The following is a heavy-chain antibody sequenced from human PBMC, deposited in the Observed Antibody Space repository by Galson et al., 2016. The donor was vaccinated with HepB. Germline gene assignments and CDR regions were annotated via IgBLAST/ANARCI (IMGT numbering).Heavy chain of an antibody. CDR1: GFTFSSYW. CDR3: ARPAPYSGNYGSCWFDP. Sequence: SLRLSCAASGFTFSSYWMHWVRQVPGKGLMWVSRISIDGSSTTYADSVKGRFTISRDNAKNMLYLQMNRLRAEGTAVYYCARPAPYSGNYGSCWFDPWGQGTLVTVSS. V-gene: IGHV3-74*01. D-gene: IGHD1-26*01. J-gene: IGHJ5*02. CDR2: ISIDGSST.